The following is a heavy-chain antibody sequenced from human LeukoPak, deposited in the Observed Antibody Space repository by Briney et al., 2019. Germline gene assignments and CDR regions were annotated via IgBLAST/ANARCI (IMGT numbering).Heavy chain of an antibody. Sequence: SETLSLTCAVYGGSFSGYYWSWIRQPPGKGLEWIGEINHSGSTNYNPSLKSRVTISVDTSKNQFSLKLSTVTAADTAVYYCARGSPPYYYGSGSRRYFDLWGRGTLVTVSS. CDR1: GGSFSGYY. J-gene: IGHJ2*01. D-gene: IGHD3-10*01. CDR2: INHSGST. V-gene: IGHV4-34*01. CDR3: ARGSPPYYYGSGSRRYFDL.